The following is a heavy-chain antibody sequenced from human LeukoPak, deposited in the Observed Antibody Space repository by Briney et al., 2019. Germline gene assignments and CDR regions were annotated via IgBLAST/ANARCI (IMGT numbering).Heavy chain of an antibody. CDR2: IYTSGST. D-gene: IGHD2-8*01. CDR3: ARGGSDYCTNGVCYNKFYGMDV. Sequence: SETLSLTCTVSGGSISSYYWSWVRQPAGKGLEWVGRIYTSGSTNYNPSLKRGVTMSVDTSKNQFSLKLSSVTAADTAVYYCARGGSDYCTNGVCYNKFYGMDVWGQGTTVTVSS. V-gene: IGHV4-4*07. J-gene: IGHJ6*02. CDR1: GGSISSYY.